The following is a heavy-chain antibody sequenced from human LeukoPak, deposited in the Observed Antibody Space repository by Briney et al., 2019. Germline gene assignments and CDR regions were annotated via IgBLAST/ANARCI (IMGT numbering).Heavy chain of an antibody. V-gene: IGHV3-11*01. Sequence: GGSLRLSCAASGFTFSDYNLSWIRQAPGKGLEWVSYIRSGGTDIFYADSVKGRFTISRDNAKNSLYLQTNSLGAEDTAVYYCARRIAEAGSHAFDIWGQGTMVTVSS. D-gene: IGHD6-13*01. CDR3: ARRIAEAGSHAFDI. CDR2: IRSGGTDI. CDR1: GFTFSDYN. J-gene: IGHJ3*02.